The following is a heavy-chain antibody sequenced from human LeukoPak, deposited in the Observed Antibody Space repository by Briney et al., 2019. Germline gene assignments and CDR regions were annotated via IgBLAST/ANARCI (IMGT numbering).Heavy chain of an antibody. Sequence: GGSLRLSCAASGFTFSSYAMSWVRQAPGKGLEWVSAISGSGGSTYYADSVKGRFTISRDNSKNTLYLQMNSLRAEDTAVYYCANTPNMIVAAYTPVGYFDYWGQGTLVTVSS. J-gene: IGHJ4*02. CDR3: ANTPNMIVAAYTPVGYFDY. V-gene: IGHV3-23*01. D-gene: IGHD3-22*01. CDR1: GFTFSSYA. CDR2: ISGSGGST.